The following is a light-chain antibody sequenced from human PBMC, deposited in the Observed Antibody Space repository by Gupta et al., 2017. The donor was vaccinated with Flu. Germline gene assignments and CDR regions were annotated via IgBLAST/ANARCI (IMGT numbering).Light chain of an antibody. V-gene: IGLV2-14*01. J-gene: IGLJ2*01. CDR1: SRDVGGYNY. CDR3: SSYTSSITRVV. Sequence: SALTQPASVSGSPGQSITLSCTGTSRDVGGYNYVSWYQQHPGKAPKLMLYEVSNRPSGGSNRFSGSKSGNTASLTIAGLQAEDEADYYCSSYTSSITRVVFGGGTKLTVL. CDR2: EVS.